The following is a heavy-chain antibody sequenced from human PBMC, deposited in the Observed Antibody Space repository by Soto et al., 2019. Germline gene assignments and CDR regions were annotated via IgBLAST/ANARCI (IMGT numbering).Heavy chain of an antibody. CDR1: GDTFRSYA. Sequence: QVQLVQSGAEVKKPGSSVKVSCKASGDTFRSYAISWVRQAPGQGLEWMGGIIPIFGTANYAQKFQGRVTITADESTSTAYMELSSLRSEDTAVYYCARDIVVVVAATRYYYYGMDVWGQGTTVTVSS. CDR3: ARDIVVVVAATRYYYYGMDV. D-gene: IGHD2-15*01. CDR2: IIPIFGTA. J-gene: IGHJ6*02. V-gene: IGHV1-69*01.